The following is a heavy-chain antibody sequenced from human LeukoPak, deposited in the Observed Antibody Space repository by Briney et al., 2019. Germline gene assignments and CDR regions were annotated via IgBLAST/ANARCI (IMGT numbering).Heavy chain of an antibody. Sequence: KISCKGSGYSFTSYYMHWVRQAPGQGLEWMGGIIPIFGTANYAQKFRGRVTITADESTSTAYMELSTLRSEDTAVYYCASSYDSSGYYAVGGYYFDYWGQGTLVTVSS. CDR3: ASSYDSSGYYAVGGYYFDY. V-gene: IGHV1-69*01. CDR2: IIPIFGTA. D-gene: IGHD3-22*01. CDR1: GYSFTSYY. J-gene: IGHJ4*02.